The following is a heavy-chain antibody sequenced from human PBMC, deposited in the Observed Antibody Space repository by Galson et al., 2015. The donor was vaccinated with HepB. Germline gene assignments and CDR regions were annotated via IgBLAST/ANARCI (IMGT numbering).Heavy chain of an antibody. CDR2: IYHSGST. CDR1: GGSISSSNW. V-gene: IGHV4-4*02. J-gene: IGHJ6*02. CDR3: ARDPIAAAARYYGMDV. D-gene: IGHD6-13*01. Sequence: TLSLTCAVSGGSISSSNWWSWVRQPPGEGLEWIGEIYHSGSTNYNPSLKSRVTISVDKSKNQFSLKLSSVTAADTAVYYCARDPIAAAARYYGMDVWGQGTTVTVSS.